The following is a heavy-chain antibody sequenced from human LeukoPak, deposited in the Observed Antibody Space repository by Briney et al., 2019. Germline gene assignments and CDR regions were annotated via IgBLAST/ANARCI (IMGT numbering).Heavy chain of an antibody. CDR2: INWNGGST. D-gene: IGHD2-2*01. V-gene: IGHV3-20*04. CDR3: ASLRYRCSSTSCYVAH. J-gene: IGHJ4*02. Sequence: GGSLRLSCAASGFTFDDYGMSWVRQAPGKGLEWVSGINWNGGSTGYTDSVKGRFTISRDNAKNSLYLQMNSLRAEDTALYYCASLRYRCSSTSCYVAHWGQGTLVTVSS. CDR1: GFTFDDYG.